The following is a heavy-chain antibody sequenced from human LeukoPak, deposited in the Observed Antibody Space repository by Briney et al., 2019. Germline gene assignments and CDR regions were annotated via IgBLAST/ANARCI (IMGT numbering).Heavy chain of an antibody. J-gene: IGHJ4*02. CDR2: ICPDGTVT. CDR1: GFTFSTYC. Sequence: GGSLRLSCAASGFTFSTYCMHWVRQAPGKGPMWVSRICPDGTVTNYADSVKARFIISRDNARNTVYLQMNSLRLEDTAVYYCVRDFRSADYWGQGTLVTVSS. CDR3: VRDFRSADY. V-gene: IGHV3-74*01.